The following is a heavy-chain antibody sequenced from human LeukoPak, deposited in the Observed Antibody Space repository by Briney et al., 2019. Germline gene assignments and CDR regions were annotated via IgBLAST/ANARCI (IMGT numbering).Heavy chain of an antibody. CDR1: GFTFSSYS. Sequence: GGSLRLSCAAYGFTFSSYSMNWVRHAPGKGLEWVSSISSSSSYIYYADLVKGRFAISRDNAKNSLYLQMNSLRAEDTAVYYCARETGYSYGDPFDYWGQGTLVTVSS. CDR2: ISSSSSYI. J-gene: IGHJ4*02. V-gene: IGHV3-21*01. CDR3: ARETGYSYGDPFDY. D-gene: IGHD5-18*01.